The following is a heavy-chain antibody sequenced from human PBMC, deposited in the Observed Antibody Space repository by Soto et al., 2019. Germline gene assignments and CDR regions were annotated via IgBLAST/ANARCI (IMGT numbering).Heavy chain of an antibody. CDR3: AIVVIACSSSSCDNRYYYAMDV. J-gene: IGHJ6*02. CDR1: GGSMSSGDYL. CDR2: IYYRGSS. V-gene: IGHV4-30-4*01. Sequence: LSLTSTVSGGSMSSGDYLWCWVRQPPGKSLGGVGYIYYRGSSYHNPSLKSRLTMSVDTSKNQFSLKLTSVTAADTGGYCCAIVVIACSSSSCDNRYYYAMDVWGQGTTVTVSS. D-gene: IGHD2-2*02.